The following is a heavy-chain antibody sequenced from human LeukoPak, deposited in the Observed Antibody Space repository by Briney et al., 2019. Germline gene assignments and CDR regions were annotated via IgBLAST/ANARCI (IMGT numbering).Heavy chain of an antibody. J-gene: IGHJ4*02. Sequence: AGSLRLSCAASGFTVSSNYMNWVRQAPGKGLEWVAVIYSGGSTYYSDSSQGRRTISRDSSTNKLYLQMKSLRAAEAAAYYCAGDVGDYGGFDYWGQGILVTVSS. CDR1: GFTVSSNY. CDR3: AGDVGDYGGFDY. V-gene: IGHV3-66*01. D-gene: IGHD4-17*01. CDR2: IYSGGST.